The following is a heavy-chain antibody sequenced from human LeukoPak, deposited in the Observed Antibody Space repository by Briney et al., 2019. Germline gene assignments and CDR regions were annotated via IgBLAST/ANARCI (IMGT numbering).Heavy chain of an antibody. D-gene: IGHD4-17*01. CDR1: GFTFSSYS. CDR2: ISSSSSTI. V-gene: IGHV3-48*04. J-gene: IGHJ4*02. CDR3: ARVTASYGDYFDY. Sequence: GGSLRLSCAASGFTFSSYSMNWVRQAPGKGLEWVSYISSSSSTIYYADSVKGRFTISRDNAKNSLYLQMNSLRAEDTAVYYCARVTASYGDYFDYWGQGTLVTVSS.